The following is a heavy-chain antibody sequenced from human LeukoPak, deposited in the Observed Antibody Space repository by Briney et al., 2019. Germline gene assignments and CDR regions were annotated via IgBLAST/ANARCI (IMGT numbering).Heavy chain of an antibody. Sequence: ASVKVSCKASGYTFTSYAMNWVRQAPGQGLEWMGWMNPNSGNTGYAQKFQGRVTMTRNTSISTAYMELSSLRSEDAAVYYCARAVFGDIVVVPAGFDPWGQGTLVTVSS. D-gene: IGHD2-2*01. V-gene: IGHV1-8*02. CDR1: GYTFTSYA. CDR2: MNPNSGNT. CDR3: ARAVFGDIVVVPAGFDP. J-gene: IGHJ5*02.